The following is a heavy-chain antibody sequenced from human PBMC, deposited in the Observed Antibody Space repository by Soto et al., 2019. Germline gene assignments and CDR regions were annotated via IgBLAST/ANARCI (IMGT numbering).Heavy chain of an antibody. D-gene: IGHD3-16*01. CDR1: GGSISSYY. V-gene: IGHV4-59*01. Sequence: SETLSLTCTVSGGSISSYYWSWIRQPPGKGLEWIGYIYYSGSTNYNPSLKSRVTISVDTSKNQFSLKLSSVTAADTAVYYCVTLNWGGRGNYYYYGVAVWAQGTTVPVSS. J-gene: IGHJ6*02. CDR3: VTLNWGGRGNYYYYGVAV. CDR2: IYYSGST.